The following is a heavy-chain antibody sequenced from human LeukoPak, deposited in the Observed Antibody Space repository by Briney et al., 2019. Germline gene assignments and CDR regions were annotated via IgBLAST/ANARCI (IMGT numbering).Heavy chain of an antibody. J-gene: IGHJ3*02. D-gene: IGHD6-19*01. CDR2: IYYSGST. Sequence: KASQTLSLTCTVSGGSVSSGSYYWSWIRQPPGKGLEWIGYIYYSGSTNYNPSLKSRVTISVDTSKNQFSLKLSSVTAADTAVYYCARDAVYSSGPEYDAFDIWGQGTMVTVSS. V-gene: IGHV4-61*01. CDR3: ARDAVYSSGPEYDAFDI. CDR1: GGSVSSGSYY.